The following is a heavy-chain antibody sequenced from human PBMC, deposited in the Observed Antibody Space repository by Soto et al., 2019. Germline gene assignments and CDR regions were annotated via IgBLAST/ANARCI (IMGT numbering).Heavy chain of an antibody. CDR2: IYSGGTT. V-gene: IGHV3-66*01. CDR3: AREMLD. D-gene: IGHD3-16*01. CDR1: GFTVTSNY. J-gene: IGHJ4*02. Sequence: EVQLVESGGGLVQSGGSLRLSCAASGFTVTSNYMSWVRQAPGKGLEWVSIIYSGGTTYYADSVKGRFTISRDNSKSTLYLQMNSLRGEDTALYYCAREMLDWGQGTLVTVSS.